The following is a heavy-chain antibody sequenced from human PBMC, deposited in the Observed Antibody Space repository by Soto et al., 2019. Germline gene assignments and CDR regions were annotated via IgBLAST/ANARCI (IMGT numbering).Heavy chain of an antibody. D-gene: IGHD1-20*01. CDR2: IYSSGST. V-gene: IGHV4-59*01. J-gene: IGHJ5*02. CDR3: ARDDNGWFDP. Sequence: ETLSLTCSVSGGSIRGSYWSWIRQPPGKGLEWTGYIYSSGSTDYNPSLKSRVTMSVDTSKNQFSLRLSSVTAADTAVYYCARDDNGWFDPWGQGTLVTVSS. CDR1: GGSIRGSY.